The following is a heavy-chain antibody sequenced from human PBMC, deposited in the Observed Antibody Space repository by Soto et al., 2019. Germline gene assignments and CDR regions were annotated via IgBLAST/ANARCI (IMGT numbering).Heavy chain of an antibody. CDR2: IIPIFGTA. D-gene: IGHD2-2*01. V-gene: IGHV1-69*12. J-gene: IGHJ5*02. CDR3: ATHHYCISTSCYGLNWFDP. Sequence: QVQLVQSGAEVKKPGSSVKVSCKASGGTFSSYAISWVRQAPGQGLEWMGGIIPIFGTANYAQKFQGRVTITADESPSTAYMELSSLRSEDTAVYYCATHHYCISTSCYGLNWFDPWGQGTLVTVSS. CDR1: GGTFSSYA.